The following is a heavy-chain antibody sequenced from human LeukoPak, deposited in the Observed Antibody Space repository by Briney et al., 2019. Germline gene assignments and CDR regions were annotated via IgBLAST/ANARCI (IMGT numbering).Heavy chain of an antibody. CDR2: INHRGST. J-gene: IGHJ4*02. CDR1: GGSFSYYY. Sequence: SETLSLTCAVSGGSFSYYYWSWIRQPPGKGLEWIGEINHRGSTNFNPSLKSRVTISLDTSKNLLSLKLSSVTAADTAVYYCARGPCSDTSCYSGFDYWGQGTLVTVSS. CDR3: ARGPCSDTSCYSGFDY. V-gene: IGHV4-34*01. D-gene: IGHD2-2*02.